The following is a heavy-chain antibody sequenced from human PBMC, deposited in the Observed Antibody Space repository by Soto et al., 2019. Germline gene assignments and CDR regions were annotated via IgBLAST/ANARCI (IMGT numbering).Heavy chain of an antibody. J-gene: IGHJ4*02. D-gene: IGHD3-10*01. CDR3: ESSYGSGYRAFDY. CDR2: VNPILSMS. CDR1: GDTFNFYS. V-gene: IGHV1-69*02. Sequence: QVQLVQSGAEVKRPGSSVKVSCKASGDTFNFYSINWVRQAPGVGLEWVGRVNPILSMSNYAQRFQGRVTMTADKSTSTAYMELRSLRSEETAIYYGESSYGSGYRAFDYWGQGALVTVSS.